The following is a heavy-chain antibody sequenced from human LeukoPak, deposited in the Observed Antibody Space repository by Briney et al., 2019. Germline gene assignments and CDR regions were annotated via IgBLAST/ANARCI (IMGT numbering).Heavy chain of an antibody. CDR1: GGTFSSYA. J-gene: IGHJ5*02. Sequence: GSSVKVSCKASGGTFSSYAISWVRQAPGQGLEWMGGIIPIFGTANYAQKFQGRVTITTDKSTSTAYMELSSLRSEDTAVYYCARGHSRGGITIFGVVIHNWFDPWGQGTLVTVSS. CDR2: IIPIFGTA. D-gene: IGHD3-3*01. V-gene: IGHV1-69*05. CDR3: ARGHSRGGITIFGVVIHNWFDP.